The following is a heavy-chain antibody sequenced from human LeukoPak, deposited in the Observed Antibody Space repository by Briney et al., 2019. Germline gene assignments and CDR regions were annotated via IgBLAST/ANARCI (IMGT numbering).Heavy chain of an antibody. CDR1: GFTFSSYW. Sequence: GGSLRLSCAASGFTFSSYWMSWVRQAPGKGLEWVANIKQDGSEKYYVDSVKGRFTISRDNAKNSLYLQMNSLRAEDTAVYYCARDRGMATSKYYYYGMDVWAKGPRSPSP. J-gene: IGHJ6*02. V-gene: IGHV3-7*01. D-gene: IGHD5-24*01. CDR2: IKQDGSEK. CDR3: ARDRGMATSKYYYYGMDV.